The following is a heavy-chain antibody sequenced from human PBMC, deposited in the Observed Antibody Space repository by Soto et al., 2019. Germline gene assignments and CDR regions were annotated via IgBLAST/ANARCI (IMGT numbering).Heavy chain of an antibody. V-gene: IGHV3-33*01. J-gene: IGHJ6*02. D-gene: IGHD3-3*01. CDR2: IWYDGSNK. Sequence: GESLRLSCAASGFTFSSYGMHWVRQAPGKGMERVAVIWYDGSNKYYADSVKGRFTISRDNSKNTLYLQMNSLRAEDTAVYYCARDAAPYYDFWSGSLGHYYYYGMDVWGQGTTVTVSS. CDR1: GFTFSSYG. CDR3: ARDAAPYYDFWSGSLGHYYYYGMDV.